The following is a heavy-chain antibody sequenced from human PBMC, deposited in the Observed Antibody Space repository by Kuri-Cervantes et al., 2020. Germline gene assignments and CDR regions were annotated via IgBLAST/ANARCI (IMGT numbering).Heavy chain of an antibody. CDR3: AKDRASGCYDFDY. CDR2: ISDSGGRT. D-gene: IGHD6-19*01. CDR1: GCTFSSYA. V-gene: IGHV3-23*01. Sequence: GESLKLSFAASGCTFSSYAMSLVRQAPGKGLEWVSAISDSGGRTYFADSVKGRFTISRDNSKNTLYLQMNSLRAEDTAVYYCAKDRASGCYDFDYWGQGTLVTVSS. J-gene: IGHJ4*02.